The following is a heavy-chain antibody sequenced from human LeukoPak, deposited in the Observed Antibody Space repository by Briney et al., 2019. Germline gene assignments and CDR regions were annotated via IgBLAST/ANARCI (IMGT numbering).Heavy chain of an antibody. CDR1: GYSISSGYY. CDR2: IYHSGST. CDR3: ARGGSSSWYSGSSYYFDY. D-gene: IGHD6-13*01. Sequence: SETLSLTCTVSGYSISSGYYWGWIRQPPGKGLEWIGSIYHSGSTYYNPSLKSRVTISVDTSKTQFSLKLSSVTAADTAVHYCARGGSSSWYSGSSYYFDYWGQGTLVTVSS. J-gene: IGHJ4*02. V-gene: IGHV4-38-2*02.